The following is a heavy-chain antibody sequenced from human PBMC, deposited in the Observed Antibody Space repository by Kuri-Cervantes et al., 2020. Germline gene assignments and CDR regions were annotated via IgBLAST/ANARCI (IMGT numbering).Heavy chain of an antibody. D-gene: IGHD5-18*01. J-gene: IGHJ4*02. Sequence: SETLSLTCTVSGGSISGTIYSWDWIRQPPGKGLEWIGTIYYSGSTYYNSSLKSRVTISVDTSKNQFSLELSSVTAADTAVYYCARTGYSYGHFDYWGRGTVVTVSS. CDR2: IYYSGST. CDR1: GGSISGTIYS. V-gene: IGHV4-39*01. CDR3: ARTGYSYGHFDY.